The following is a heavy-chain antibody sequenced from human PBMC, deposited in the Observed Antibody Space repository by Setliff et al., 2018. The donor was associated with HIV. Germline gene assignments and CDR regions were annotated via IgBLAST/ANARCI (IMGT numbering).Heavy chain of an antibody. CDR3: ARRVQGSNWYSQYYYYYIDV. CDR2: ISGYNDNT. D-gene: IGHD6-13*01. CDR1: GGSFTSYT. J-gene: IGHJ6*03. Sequence: ASVKVSCKAPGGSFTSYTLNWVRQAPGQGLEWMGWISGYNDNTNFGEKFQGRVTMTTDTSTSTAYMELRSLRSDDTAVYYCARRVQGSNWYSQYYYYYIDVWGKGTTVTVSS. V-gene: IGHV1-18*04.